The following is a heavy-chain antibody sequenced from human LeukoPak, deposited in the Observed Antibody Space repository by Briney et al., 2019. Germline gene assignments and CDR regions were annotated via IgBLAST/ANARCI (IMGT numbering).Heavy chain of an antibody. CDR2: MGSDSTTI. D-gene: IGHD3-10*01. V-gene: IGHV3-48*02. Sequence: PGGSLRLSCAASGFTFSSYSMNWVRQAPGKGLEWVSYMGSDSTTIFYADPVKGRFTISRDNARNSLYLQMNSLRDEDTAVYYCAGEHGNMVRGVILDYWGQGTLVTVSS. CDR1: GFTFSSYS. CDR3: AGEHGNMVRGVILDY. J-gene: IGHJ4*02.